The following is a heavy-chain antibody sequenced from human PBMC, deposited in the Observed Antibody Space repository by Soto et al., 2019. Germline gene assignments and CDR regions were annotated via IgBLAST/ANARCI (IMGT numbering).Heavy chain of an antibody. V-gene: IGHV4-34*01. CDR1: GGSFSGYY. CDR3: ARGPNIAAAGSYYFDY. J-gene: IGHJ4*02. Sequence: PSETLSLTCAVYGGSFSGYYWSWIRQPPGKGLEWIGEINHSGSTNYNPSLKSRVTISVDTSKNQFSLKLSSVTAADTAVYYCARGPNIAAAGSYYFDYWGQGTLVTVSS. D-gene: IGHD6-13*01. CDR2: INHSGST.